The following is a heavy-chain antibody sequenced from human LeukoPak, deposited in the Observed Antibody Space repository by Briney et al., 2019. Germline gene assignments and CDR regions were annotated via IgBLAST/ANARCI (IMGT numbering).Heavy chain of an antibody. CDR3: ARHAPYYYGSGSSLFDY. CDR2: IYYSGST. D-gene: IGHD3-10*01. J-gene: IGHJ4*02. CDR1: GGSISSYY. V-gene: IGHV4-59*08. Sequence: SETLSLTCTVSGGSISSYYWSWIRQPPGKGLEWIGYIYYSGSTNYNPSLKSRVTISVDTSKNQFSLKLSSVTAADTAVYYCARHAPYYYGSGSSLFDYWGQGTLVTVSS.